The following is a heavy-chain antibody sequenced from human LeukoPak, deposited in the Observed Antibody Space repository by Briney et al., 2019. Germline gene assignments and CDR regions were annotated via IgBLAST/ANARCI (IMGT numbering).Heavy chain of an antibody. D-gene: IGHD3-3*01. V-gene: IGHV4-59*08. CDR3: AGQSTIFGVVTYFDY. CDR1: GGSISSYY. J-gene: IGHJ4*02. CDR2: IYYSGST. Sequence: SETLSLTCTVSGGSISSYYWSWIRQPPGKGLEWIGYIYYSGSTNYNPSLKSRVTISVDTSKNQFSLKLSSVTAADTAVYYCAGQSTIFGVVTYFDYWGQGTLVTVSS.